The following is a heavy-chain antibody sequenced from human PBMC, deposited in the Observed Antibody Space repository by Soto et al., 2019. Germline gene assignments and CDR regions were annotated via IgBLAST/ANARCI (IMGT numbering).Heavy chain of an antibody. CDR3: ARGNNYYDSSGYYDFDY. CDR2: IYYSGST. D-gene: IGHD3-22*01. Sequence: SETLSLTCTVSGGSISSGGYYWSWIRQHPGKGLEWIGYIYYSGSTYYNPSLKSRVTISVDTSKNQFSLKLSSVTAADTAVYYCARGNNYYDSSGYYDFDYWGQGTLVTVSS. V-gene: IGHV4-31*03. J-gene: IGHJ4*02. CDR1: GGSISSGGYY.